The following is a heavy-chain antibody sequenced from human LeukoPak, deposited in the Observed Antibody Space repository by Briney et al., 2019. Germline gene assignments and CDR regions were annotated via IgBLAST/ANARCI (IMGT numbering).Heavy chain of an antibody. CDR2: ISGSGGST. V-gene: IGHV3-23*01. Sequence: PGGSLRLSCAASGFTFSSYAMSWVRQAPGKGLEWVSAISGSGGSTYYADSVKGRFTISRDNSKNTLYLQMNSLRAEDTAVYYCTTDPIPYWYSGSWGQGTLVTVSS. D-gene: IGHD1-26*01. CDR3: TTDPIPYWYSGS. CDR1: GFTFSSYA. J-gene: IGHJ4*02.